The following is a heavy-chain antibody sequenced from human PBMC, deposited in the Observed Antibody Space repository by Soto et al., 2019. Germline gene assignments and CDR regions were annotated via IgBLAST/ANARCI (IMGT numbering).Heavy chain of an antibody. V-gene: IGHV3-30*18. CDR1: GFTFSSYG. CDR3: AKDYGDPYYYYYGMDV. D-gene: IGHD4-17*01. CDR2: ISYDGSNK. J-gene: IGHJ6*02. Sequence: GGSLRLSCAASGFTFSSYGMHWVRQAPGKGLEWVAVISYDGSNKYYADSVKGRFTISRDNSKNTLYLQMNSLRAEDTAVYYCAKDYGDPYYYYYGMDVWGQGTTVTVSS.